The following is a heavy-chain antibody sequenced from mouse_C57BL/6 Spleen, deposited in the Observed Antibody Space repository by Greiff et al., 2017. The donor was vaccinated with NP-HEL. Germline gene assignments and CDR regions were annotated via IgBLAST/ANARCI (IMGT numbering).Heavy chain of an antibody. CDR1: GFTFSSYA. V-gene: IGHV5-4*01. CDR2: ISDGGSYT. Sequence: EVHLVESGGGLVKPGGSLKLSCAASGFTFSSYAMSWVRQTPEKRLEWVATISDGGSYTYYPDNVKGRFTISRDNAKNNLYLQMSHLKSEDTAMYYCARRHHFDYWGQGTTLTVSS. D-gene: IGHD3-2*01. J-gene: IGHJ2*01. CDR3: ARRHHFDY.